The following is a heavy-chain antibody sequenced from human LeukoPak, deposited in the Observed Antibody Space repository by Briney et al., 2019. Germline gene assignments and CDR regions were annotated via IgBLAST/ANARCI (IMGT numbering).Heavy chain of an antibody. CDR3: ARSYYYDSSGYSFDY. CDR2: IYYSGST. D-gene: IGHD3-22*01. V-gene: IGHV4-59*01. Sequence: SETLSLTCTVSGGSISSYYWSSIRQPPGKGLEWIGYIYYSGSTNYNPSLKSRVTISVDTPKNQFSLKLSSVTAADTAVYYCARSYYYDSSGYSFDYWGQGTLVTVSS. CDR1: GGSISSYY. J-gene: IGHJ4*02.